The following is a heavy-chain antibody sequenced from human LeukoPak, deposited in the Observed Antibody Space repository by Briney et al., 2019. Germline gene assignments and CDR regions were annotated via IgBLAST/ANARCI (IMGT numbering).Heavy chain of an antibody. D-gene: IGHD2-2*03. CDR1: GFTFSSYA. CDR3: ARDGYCSSTSCHNWFDP. V-gene: IGHV3-30-3*01. J-gene: IGHJ5*02. Sequence: GGSLRLSCAASGFTFSSYAMHWVRQAPGKGLEWVAVISYDGSNKYYADSVKGRFTISRDNSKNTLYLQMNSLRAEDTAVYYCARDGYCSSTSCHNWFDPWGQGTLVTVSS. CDR2: ISYDGSNK.